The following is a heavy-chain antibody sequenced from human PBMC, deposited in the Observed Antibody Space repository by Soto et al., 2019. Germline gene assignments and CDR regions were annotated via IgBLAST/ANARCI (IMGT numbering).Heavy chain of an antibody. J-gene: IGHJ4*02. CDR2: IYYSGST. V-gene: IGHV4-30-4*01. D-gene: IGHD3-22*01. Sequence: ASETLSLTCTVSGGSISSGDYYWSWIRQPPGKGLECIGYIYYSGSTYYNPSLKSRVTISVDTSKNQFSLKLSSVTAADTAVYYCARVPFYDSSGRSYYFDYWSQGTLVTVS. CDR3: ARVPFYDSSGRSYYFDY. CDR1: GGSISSGDYY.